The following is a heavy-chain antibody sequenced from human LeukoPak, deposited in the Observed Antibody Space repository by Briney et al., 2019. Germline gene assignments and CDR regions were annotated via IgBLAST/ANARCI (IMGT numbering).Heavy chain of an antibody. J-gene: IGHJ4*02. CDR3: ASNTYYYGSGSYSRQIDY. CDR1: GYTFTSYY. CDR2: INPRGGST. D-gene: IGHD3-10*01. Sequence: ASVKVSCKASGYTFTSYYIHWVRQAPGQGLEWMGIINPRGGSTSYAQKFQGRVTMTRDTSTSTVYMELSSLRSEDTAVYYCASNTYYYGSGSYSRQIDYWGQGTLVTVSS. V-gene: IGHV1-46*01.